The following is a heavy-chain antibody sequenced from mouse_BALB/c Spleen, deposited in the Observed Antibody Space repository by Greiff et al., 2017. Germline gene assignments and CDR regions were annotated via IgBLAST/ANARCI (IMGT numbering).Heavy chain of an antibody. Sequence: EVHLVESGGGLVKPGGSLKLSCAASGFTFSSYAMSWVRQSPEKRLEWVAEISSGGSYTYYPDTVTGRFTISRDNAKNTLYLEMSSLRSEDTAMYYCARDDYDGGHYAMDYWGQGTSVTVSS. CDR2: ISSGGSYT. V-gene: IGHV5-9-4*01. CDR1: GFTFSSYA. CDR3: ARDDYDGGHYAMDY. J-gene: IGHJ4*01. D-gene: IGHD2-4*01.